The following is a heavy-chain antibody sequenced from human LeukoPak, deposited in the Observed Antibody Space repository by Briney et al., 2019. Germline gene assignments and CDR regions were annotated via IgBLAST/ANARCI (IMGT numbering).Heavy chain of an antibody. CDR2: ISAYNGNT. J-gene: IGHJ4*02. Sequence: ASVKVSCKASGYTFTRYGISWERQAPGQGLEWMGWISAYNGNTNYAQKLQGRVTMTTDTSTSTAYMELRSLRSDDTAVYYCARRDYDIVTGYYSHFDYWGQGTLVTVSS. V-gene: IGHV1-18*04. CDR3: ARRDYDIVTGYYSHFDY. D-gene: IGHD3-9*01. CDR1: GYTFTRYG.